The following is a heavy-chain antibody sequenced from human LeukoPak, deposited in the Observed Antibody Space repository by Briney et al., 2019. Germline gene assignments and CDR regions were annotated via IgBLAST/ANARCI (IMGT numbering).Heavy chain of an antibody. J-gene: IGHJ4*02. D-gene: IGHD4-17*01. V-gene: IGHV3-74*01. CDR1: GFTFSSYW. CDR2: VHSDGSIT. Sequence: GGSLRLSCAASGFTFSSYWMHWVRQAPGKGLVWVSRVHSDGSITSYADSVKGRFTVSRDNAKNTLYLQMNSLRADDTAVYYCARDRTTVTVFDYWGQGTLVTVSS. CDR3: ARDRTTVTVFDY.